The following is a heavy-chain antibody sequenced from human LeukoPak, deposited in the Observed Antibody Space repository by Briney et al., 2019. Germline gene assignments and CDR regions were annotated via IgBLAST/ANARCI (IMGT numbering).Heavy chain of an antibody. V-gene: IGHV4-39*07. D-gene: IGHD3-22*01. CDR3: ARDNYTSSGYYD. CDR2: IYYSRST. CDR1: GGSISSSSYY. Sequence: PSETLSLTCTVSGGSISSSSYYWGWIRQPPGKGLEWIGSIYYSRSTYYNPSLKTRVTISVDTSKHQFSLNLSSVTAADTAVYYCARDNYTSSGYYDWGQGTLVTVSS. J-gene: IGHJ4*02.